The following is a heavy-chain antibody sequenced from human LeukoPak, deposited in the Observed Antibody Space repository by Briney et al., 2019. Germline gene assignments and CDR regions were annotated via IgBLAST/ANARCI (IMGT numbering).Heavy chain of an antibody. CDR2: IYYSGST. J-gene: IGHJ4*02. CDR3: ARHGYSYGYHY. Sequence: PSETLSLTCTVSGGSISSYYWSWIRQPPGKGLEWIGYIYYSGSTNYNPSLKSRVTISVDTSKNQFSLKLSSVTAADTAVYYCARHGYSYGYHYWGQGTLVTVPS. CDR1: GGSISSYY. D-gene: IGHD5-18*01. V-gene: IGHV4-59*08.